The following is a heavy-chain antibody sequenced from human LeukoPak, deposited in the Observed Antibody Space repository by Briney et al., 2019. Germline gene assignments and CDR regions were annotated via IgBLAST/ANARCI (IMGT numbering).Heavy chain of an antibody. CDR3: ARGGAIGGYYMDV. Sequence: XVKVSCKASGGTFSSYAISWVRQAPGQGLEWMGRIIPIFGTANCAQKFQGRVTITTDESTSTAHMELSSLRSEDTAVYYCARGGAIGGYYMDVWGKGTTVTVSS. CDR1: GGTFSSYA. V-gene: IGHV1-69*05. D-gene: IGHD2-2*02. J-gene: IGHJ6*03. CDR2: IIPIFGTA.